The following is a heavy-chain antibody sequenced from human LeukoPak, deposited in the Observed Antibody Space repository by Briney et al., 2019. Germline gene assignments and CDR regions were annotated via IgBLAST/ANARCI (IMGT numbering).Heavy chain of an antibody. Sequence: GGSLRLSCAASGFTLSSDGMHWVRQAPGKGLVWVSRITSDGSTNYADSVKGRFTISRDNAKNTVSLQMNSLRAEDTGVYYCARAPSEIGGYYPESFRHSGQGTLVTVSS. CDR2: ITSDGST. CDR1: GFTLSSDG. CDR3: ARAPSEIGGYYPESFRH. V-gene: IGHV3-74*01. J-gene: IGHJ1*01. D-gene: IGHD3-22*01.